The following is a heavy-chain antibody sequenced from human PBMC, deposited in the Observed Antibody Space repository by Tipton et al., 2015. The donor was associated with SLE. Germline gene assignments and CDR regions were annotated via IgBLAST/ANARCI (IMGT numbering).Heavy chain of an antibody. CDR2: IYHSGST. CDR1: GGSISSYY. V-gene: IGHV4-4*07. Sequence: GLVKPSETLSLTCTVSGGSISSYYWSWIRQPAGKGLEWIGRIYHSGSTYYNPSLKSRVTISVDTSKNQFSLKLSPVTAADTAVYYCARDLGPIVGATKGDYFDYWGQGTLVTVSS. J-gene: IGHJ4*02. D-gene: IGHD1-26*01. CDR3: ARDLGPIVGATKGDYFDY.